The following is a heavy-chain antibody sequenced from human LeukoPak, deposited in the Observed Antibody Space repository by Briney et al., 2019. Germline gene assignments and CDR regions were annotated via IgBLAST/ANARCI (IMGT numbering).Heavy chain of an antibody. CDR2: ISGSGGST. CDR1: GFTFSSYG. V-gene: IGHV3-23*01. CDR3: ANGGSGSGNS. Sequence: GGSLRLSCAASGFTFSSYGMSWVRQAPGKGLEWVSAISGSGGSTCYADSVKGRFTISRDNSKNTLYLQMNSLRAEDTAVYYCANGGSGSGNSWGQGTLVTVSS. D-gene: IGHD3-10*01. J-gene: IGHJ4*02.